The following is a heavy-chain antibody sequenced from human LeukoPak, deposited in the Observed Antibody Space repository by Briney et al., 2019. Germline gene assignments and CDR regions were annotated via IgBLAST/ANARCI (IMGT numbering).Heavy chain of an antibody. D-gene: IGHD3-10*02. V-gene: IGHV4-59*08. Sequence: PSETLCLTCTASGGSISNYFWSWIRQPPGKGLEWIGYIYYSGSTNYNPYLKSLVSISVDPSKNQFSQMLSSVTAADTAVYYCARRHDVRGTHSDAFDIWGQGTMVTVSS. CDR2: IYYSGST. CDR1: GGSISNYF. CDR3: ARRHDVRGTHSDAFDI. J-gene: IGHJ3*02.